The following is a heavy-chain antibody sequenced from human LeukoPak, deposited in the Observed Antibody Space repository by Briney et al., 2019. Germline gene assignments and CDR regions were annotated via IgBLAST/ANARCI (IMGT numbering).Heavy chain of an antibody. V-gene: IGHV3-21*01. CDR1: GFTFSSYS. CDR2: ISSSSSYI. J-gene: IGHJ4*02. CDR3: ASLYYGSGRDRLDY. D-gene: IGHD3-10*01. Sequence: GGSLRLSCAASGFTFSSYSMNWVRQAPGKGLEWVSSISSSSSYIYYADSVKGRFTISRDNAKNSLYLQMNSLRAEDTAVYYCASLYYGSGRDRLDYWGQGTLVTVSS.